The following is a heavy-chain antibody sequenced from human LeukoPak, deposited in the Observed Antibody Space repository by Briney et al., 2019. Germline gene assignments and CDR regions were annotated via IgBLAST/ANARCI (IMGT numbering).Heavy chain of an antibody. V-gene: IGHV3-9*01. CDR2: ISWNSGSI. J-gene: IGHJ4*02. D-gene: IGHD3-22*01. Sequence: PGGSLRLSCAASGFTFDDYAMHWVRQAPGKGLEWVSGISWNSGSIGYADSVKGRFTISRDNAKNSLYLQMNSLRAEDTALYYCAKDNNYYDSSGSNLFDYWGQGTLVTVSS. CDR1: GFTFDDYA. CDR3: AKDNNYYDSSGSNLFDY.